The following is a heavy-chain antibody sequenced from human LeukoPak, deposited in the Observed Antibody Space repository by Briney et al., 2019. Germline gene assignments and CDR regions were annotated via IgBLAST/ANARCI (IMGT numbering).Heavy chain of an antibody. CDR2: IWYDGSNK. J-gene: IGHJ4*02. Sequence: GGSLRLSCAASGFTFSNYGMHWVRQAPGKGLEWVALIWYDGSNKDYADSVKGRFTISRDNSKNTLYLQMNSLRAEDTAVYYCARGEYYYDGGYWGQGTLVTVSS. D-gene: IGHD3-22*01. V-gene: IGHV3-33*01. CDR3: ARGEYYYDGGY. CDR1: GFTFSNYG.